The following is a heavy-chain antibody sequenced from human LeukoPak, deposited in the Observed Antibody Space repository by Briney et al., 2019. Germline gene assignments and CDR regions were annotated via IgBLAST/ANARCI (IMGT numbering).Heavy chain of an antibody. CDR1: GGSISSYY. D-gene: IGHD3-22*01. V-gene: IGHV4-59*01. Sequence: PSETLSLTSTVSGGSISSYYWSWIRQPPGKGLEWIGYIYYSGSTNYNPSLKSRVTISVDTSKNQFSLKLSSVTAADTAVYYCARVGYDSSGYLYGMDVWGQGTTVTVSS. CDR3: ARVGYDSSGYLYGMDV. J-gene: IGHJ6*02. CDR2: IYYSGST.